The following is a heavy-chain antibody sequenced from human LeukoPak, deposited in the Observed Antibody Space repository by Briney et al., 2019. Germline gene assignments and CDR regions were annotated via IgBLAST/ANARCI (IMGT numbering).Heavy chain of an antibody. CDR2: IYASGYT. V-gene: IGHV4-4*07. D-gene: IGHD3-10*01. Sequence: SETLSLTCTVSGDSISSYYWNWIRQPAGKGMEWIGRIYASGYTEYNPSLQTRVTMSVDTSKNEFSLKVDTVTAADTAVYFCARNHIVTGTYFDSWGQGILVTVSS. J-gene: IGHJ4*02. CDR1: GDSISSYY. CDR3: ARNHIVTGTYFDS.